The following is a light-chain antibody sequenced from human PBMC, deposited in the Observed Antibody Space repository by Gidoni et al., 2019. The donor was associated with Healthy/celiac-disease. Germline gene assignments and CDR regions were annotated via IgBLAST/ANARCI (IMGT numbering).Light chain of an antibody. V-gene: IGKV3-20*01. CDR1: QSVSSSY. J-gene: IGKJ1*01. CDR3: QQYGNSPT. Sequence: IVFTQSPGTLSLSPGERATLSCRASQSVSSSYLAWYQQKPGQAPRLLIYVASSRATGIPDRFSGSGSGTDFTLTISRLEPEDFAVYYCQQYGNSPTFGQGTKVEIK. CDR2: VAS.